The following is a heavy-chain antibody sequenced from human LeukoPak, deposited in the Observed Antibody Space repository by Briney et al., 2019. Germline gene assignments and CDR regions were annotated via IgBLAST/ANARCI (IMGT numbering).Heavy chain of an antibody. J-gene: IGHJ5*02. CDR1: GGSISSYY. D-gene: IGHD6-13*01. Sequence: PSETLSLTCTVSGGSISSYYWSWIRQPPGKGLEWIGYIYYSGSTNYNPSLKSRVTISVDKSKNQFSLKLSSVTAADTAVYYCARVHRIAAAGIRHWFDPWGQGTLVTVSS. CDR2: IYYSGST. V-gene: IGHV4-59*12. CDR3: ARVHRIAAAGIRHWFDP.